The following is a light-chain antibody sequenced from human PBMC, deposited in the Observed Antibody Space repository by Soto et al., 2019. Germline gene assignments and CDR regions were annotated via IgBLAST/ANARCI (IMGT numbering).Light chain of an antibody. CDR1: QGISNY. CDR2: AAS. CDR3: QQYNVSPIP. V-gene: IGKV1-16*02. Sequence: DIQMTQSPSSLSASVGDRVTITCRASQGISNYVAWFQQKPGKAPKSLIYAASTLRSGVPPKFIGSGSGTDFTLTISNLQPEDSATYYCQQYNVSPIPFGQGTRLEI. J-gene: IGKJ5*01.